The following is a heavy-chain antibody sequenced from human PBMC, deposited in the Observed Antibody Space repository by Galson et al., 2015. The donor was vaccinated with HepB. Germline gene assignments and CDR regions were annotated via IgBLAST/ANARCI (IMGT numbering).Heavy chain of an antibody. J-gene: IGHJ4*02. CDR1: GFTFSSYW. CDR2: IKQDGSEK. V-gene: IGHV3-7*03. CDR3: ARDSPRLNGVFDY. Sequence: SLRLSCAASGFTFSSYWMSWVRQAPGKGLEWVANIKQDGSEKYYVDSVKGRFTISRDNAKNSLYLQMNSLRAEDTAVYYCARDSPRLNGVFDYWGQGTLVTVSS. D-gene: IGHD3-3*01.